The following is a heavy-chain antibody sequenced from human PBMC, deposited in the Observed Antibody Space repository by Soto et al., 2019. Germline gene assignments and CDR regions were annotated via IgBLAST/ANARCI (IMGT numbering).Heavy chain of an antibody. CDR2: INHSRST. D-gene: IGHD2-8*02. Sequence: QVQLQQWGAGLLKPSETLSLTCAVYGGSFSGYYWTWIRQPPGTGLEWIGEINHSRSTNYNPSLKSRVTISVDTSKNPFSLKLTSVTAADTAVYYCARDKITGLFDYWGQGTLVTVSS. CDR3: ARDKITGLFDY. V-gene: IGHV4-34*01. CDR1: GGSFSGYY. J-gene: IGHJ4*02.